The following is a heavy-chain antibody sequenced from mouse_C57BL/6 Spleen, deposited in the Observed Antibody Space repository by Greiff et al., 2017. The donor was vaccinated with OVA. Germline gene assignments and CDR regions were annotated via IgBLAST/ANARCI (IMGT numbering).Heavy chain of an antibody. CDR1: GFTFSDYY. D-gene: IGHD2-3*01. Sequence: EVMLVESEGGLVQPGSSMKLSCTASGFTFSDYYMAWVRQVPEKGLEWVANINYDGSSTYYLDSLKSRFIISRDNAKNILYLQMSSLKSEDTATYYCARAGYYPYYFDYWGQGTTLTVSS. V-gene: IGHV5-16*01. J-gene: IGHJ2*01. CDR3: ARAGYYPYYFDY. CDR2: INYDGSST.